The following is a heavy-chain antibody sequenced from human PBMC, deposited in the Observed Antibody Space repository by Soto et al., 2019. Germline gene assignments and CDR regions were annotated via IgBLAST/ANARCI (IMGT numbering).Heavy chain of an antibody. CDR2: IRSKAYGGTT. CDR1: GFTFGDYA. V-gene: IGHV3-49*03. D-gene: IGHD3-9*01. J-gene: IGHJ4*02. Sequence: GGSLRLSCTASGFTFGDYAMSWFRQAPGKGLEWVGFIRSKAYGGTTEYAASVKGRFTISRDDSKSIAYLQMNSLKTEDTAVYYCTRKGYFDWLLPLFDYWGQGTLVTVSS. CDR3: TRKGYFDWLLPLFDY.